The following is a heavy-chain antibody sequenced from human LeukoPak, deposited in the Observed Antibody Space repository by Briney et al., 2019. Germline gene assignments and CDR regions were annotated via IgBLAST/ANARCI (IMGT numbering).Heavy chain of an antibody. CDR3: ARDYEFHY. V-gene: IGHV4-34*01. Sequence: SETLSLTCAVHGGSFSAYYWSWIRQPPGKGLEWVGEMNLSGRTNYNPSLKSQVTISLDTSTNQLSLKMRSVTAADTAVYYCARDYEFHYWGQGTLVVVSS. J-gene: IGHJ4*02. CDR1: GGSFSAYY. CDR2: MNLSGRT. D-gene: IGHD3-3*01.